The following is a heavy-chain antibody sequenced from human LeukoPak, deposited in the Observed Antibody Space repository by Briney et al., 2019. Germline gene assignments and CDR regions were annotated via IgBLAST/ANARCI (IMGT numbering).Heavy chain of an antibody. CDR3: ARGGVGEIGAFDI. J-gene: IGHJ3*02. V-gene: IGHV3-21*01. D-gene: IGHD5-12*01. Sequence: GGSLRLSCAASGFTFSSYSMNWVRQAPGKGLEWVSSISSSSSYIYYADSVKGRFTISRDNAKNSLYLQMNSLRAEDTAVYYCARGGVGEIGAFDIWGQGTMVTVSS. CDR1: GFTFSSYS. CDR2: ISSSSSYI.